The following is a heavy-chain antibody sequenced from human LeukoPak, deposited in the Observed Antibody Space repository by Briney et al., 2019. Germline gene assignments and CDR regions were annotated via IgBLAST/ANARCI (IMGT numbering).Heavy chain of an antibody. Sequence: GGSLRLSCAASGFTFSSYAMSWVRQAPGKGLEWVSAISGSGGSTYYADSVKGRFTISRDNSKNTLSLQMNNLRAEDTAVYYCARATYDSSGYYRYYFDYWGQGTLVTVSS. J-gene: IGHJ4*02. D-gene: IGHD3-22*01. CDR1: GFTFSSYA. V-gene: IGHV3-23*01. CDR2: ISGSGGST. CDR3: ARATYDSSGYYRYYFDY.